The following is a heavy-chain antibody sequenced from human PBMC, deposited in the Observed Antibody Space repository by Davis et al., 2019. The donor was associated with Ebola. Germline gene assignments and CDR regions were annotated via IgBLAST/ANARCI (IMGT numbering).Heavy chain of an antibody. Sequence: GGSLRLSCAASGFTFSSYSMNWVRQAPGKGLEWVSSISSSSSYIYYADSVKGRFTISRDNAKNSLYLQMNSLKIEDTAVYYCAAVGPRYIDPWGQGTQVTVSS. V-gene: IGHV3-21*04. CDR3: AAVGPRYIDP. CDR1: GFTFSSYS. J-gene: IGHJ5*02. D-gene: IGHD3-9*01. CDR2: ISSSSSYI.